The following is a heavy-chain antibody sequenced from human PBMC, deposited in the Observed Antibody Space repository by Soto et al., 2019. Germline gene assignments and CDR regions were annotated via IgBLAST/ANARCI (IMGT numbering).Heavy chain of an antibody. V-gene: IGHV1-69*01. CDR3: ARGGDGVWNVHRYYYYGMDV. J-gene: IGHJ6*02. CDR1: GGTFSSYA. CDR2: IIPIFGTA. D-gene: IGHD1-1*01. Sequence: QVQLVQSGAEVKKPGSSVKVSCKASGGTFSSYAISWVRQAPGQGLEWMGGIIPIFGTANYAQKFQGRVTITADESTSTAYMELSSLRSEDTAVYYCARGGDGVWNVHRYYYYGMDVWGQGTTVTVSS.